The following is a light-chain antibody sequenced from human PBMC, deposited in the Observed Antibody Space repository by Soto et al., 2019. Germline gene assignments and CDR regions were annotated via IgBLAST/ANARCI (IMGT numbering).Light chain of an antibody. CDR3: QAYDYSLTASV. Sequence: QSVLTQPPSVSGAPGQRVTISCTGSRSNIGADYYVHWYQHLPGEAPRRLIYDNSNRPSGVPDRFSGSKSGTSASLAITGLQAEDEADYYCQAYDYSLTASVFGGGTQLTVL. V-gene: IGLV1-40*01. CDR1: RSNIGADYY. CDR2: DNS. J-gene: IGLJ3*02.